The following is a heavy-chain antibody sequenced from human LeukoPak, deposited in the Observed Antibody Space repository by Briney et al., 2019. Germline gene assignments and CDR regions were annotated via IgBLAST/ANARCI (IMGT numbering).Heavy chain of an antibody. D-gene: IGHD2-15*01. V-gene: IGHV3-48*01. CDR1: GFTFSTYS. J-gene: IGHJ4*02. CDR2: ISSTSGTI. Sequence: GGSLRLSCAASGFTFSTYSMNWVRQAPGKGLEWVSYISSTSGTIYYADSVKGRFTISRDNAKSSLYLQMNSLRAEDTAVYYCASGYCSAGSCHNFDYWGQETLVTVSS. CDR3: ASGYCSAGSCHNFDY.